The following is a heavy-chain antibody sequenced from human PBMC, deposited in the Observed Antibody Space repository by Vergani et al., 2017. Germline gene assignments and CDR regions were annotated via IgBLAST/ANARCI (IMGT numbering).Heavy chain of an antibody. D-gene: IGHD3-22*01. J-gene: IGHJ4*02. V-gene: IGHV3-23*04. CDR1: GFTFSSYA. Sequence: EVQLVESGGGLVKPGGSLRLSCAASGFTFSSYAMSWVRQAPGKGLEWVSAISGSGGSTYYADSVKGRFTISRDNSKNTLYLQMNSLRAEDTAVYYCAKDRGLLGYYDSSGYAVGYWGQGTLVTVSS. CDR2: ISGSGGST. CDR3: AKDRGLLGYYDSSGYAVGY.